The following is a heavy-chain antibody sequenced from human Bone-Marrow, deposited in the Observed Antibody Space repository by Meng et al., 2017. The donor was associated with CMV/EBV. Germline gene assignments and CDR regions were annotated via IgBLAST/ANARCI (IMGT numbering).Heavy chain of an antibody. J-gene: IGHJ4*02. V-gene: IGHV4-39*07. CDR3: AKLGAVGYARY. Sequence: SETLSLTCTVSGGSLSSSIYYWGWIRQPPGKGLEWIGTIYYSGGTYYNPSLKRRVTISVDTFKNQFSLKLSSVTAADTAVYYCAKLGAVGYARYWGQGTLVTVSS. CDR1: GGSLSSSIYY. CDR2: IYYSGGT. D-gene: IGHD2-8*02.